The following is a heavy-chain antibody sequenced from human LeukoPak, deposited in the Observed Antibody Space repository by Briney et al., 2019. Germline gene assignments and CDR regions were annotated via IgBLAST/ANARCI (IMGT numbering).Heavy chain of an antibody. CDR3: ARLIAAAGIFDY. V-gene: IGHV1-2*02. CDR2: INPNSGGT. CDR1: GYTFIGYY. Sequence: ASVKVSCKTSGYTFIGYYMHWVRQAPGQGLEWMGWINPNSGGTNYAQKFQGRVTMTRDTSISTAYIELSRLRSDDTAVYYCARLIAAAGIFDYWGQGTLVTVSS. J-gene: IGHJ4*02. D-gene: IGHD6-13*01.